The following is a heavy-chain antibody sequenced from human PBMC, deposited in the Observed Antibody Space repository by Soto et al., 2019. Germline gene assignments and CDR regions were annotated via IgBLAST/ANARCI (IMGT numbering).Heavy chain of an antibody. CDR1: GGTFSSYA. J-gene: IGHJ6*02. D-gene: IGHD6-19*01. V-gene: IGHV1-69*01. CDR3: ARVTQEGSGWKTYYYYGMDV. Sequence: QVQLVQSGAEVKKPGSSVKVSCKASGGTFSSYAISWVRQAPGQGLEWMGGIIPIFGTANYAQKFQGRVTITADESTSTAYMELGSLRSEDTSVYYCARVTQEGSGWKTYYYYGMDVWGQGTTVTVSS. CDR2: IIPIFGTA.